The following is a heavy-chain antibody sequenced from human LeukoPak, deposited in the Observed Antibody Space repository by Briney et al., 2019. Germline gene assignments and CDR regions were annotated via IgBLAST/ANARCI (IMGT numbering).Heavy chain of an antibody. D-gene: IGHD4-17*01. CDR1: GGSISSSSYY. CDR3: ARVRGDYVYGY. J-gene: IGHJ4*02. Sequence: SETLSLTCAVSGGSISSSSYYWGWIRQPPGKGLEWIGNIYYSGSTYYNPSLKSRVTISVDTSKNQFSLKLSSVTAADTAVYYCARVRGDYVYGYWGQGTLVTVSS. CDR2: IYYSGST. V-gene: IGHV4-39*01.